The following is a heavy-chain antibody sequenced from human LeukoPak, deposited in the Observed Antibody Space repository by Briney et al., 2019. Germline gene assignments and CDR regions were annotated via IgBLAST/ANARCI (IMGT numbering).Heavy chain of an antibody. CDR3: ARANFLYCSSSTCLFDY. J-gene: IGHJ4*02. D-gene: IGHD2-2*01. V-gene: IGHV1-2*02. CDR1: GYTFTDYY. Sequence: ASVKVSSKASGYTFTDYYMHWVRQAPGRGFEWMGWINPNDGDTNYAQKFQGRVTMTRDTSISTAHMEVSRLRSDDTAVYYCARANFLYCSSSTCLFDYWGQGTLVTVSS. CDR2: INPNDGDT.